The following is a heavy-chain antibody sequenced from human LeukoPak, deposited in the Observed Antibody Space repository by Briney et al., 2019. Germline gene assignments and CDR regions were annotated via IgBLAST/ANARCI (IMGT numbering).Heavy chain of an antibody. CDR2: ISASGGST. D-gene: IGHD3-22*01. J-gene: IGHJ4*02. V-gene: IGHV3-23*01. Sequence: PGGSLRLSCAASGFTFSSYAMSWVRQAPGKGLEWVSGISASGGSTYYRDSVKGRFTISRDNSKNTLYLQMNSLRVEDTAVYHCAKGQSSGYYDPSDYWGQGTLVTVSS. CDR1: GFTFSSYA. CDR3: AKGQSSGYYDPSDY.